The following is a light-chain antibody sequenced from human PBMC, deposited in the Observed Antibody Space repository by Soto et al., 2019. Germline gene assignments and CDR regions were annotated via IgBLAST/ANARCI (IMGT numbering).Light chain of an antibody. CDR2: EVS. V-gene: IGLV2-14*01. Sequence: QSVLTQPASVSGSPRQSITISCTGASSDVGGYTYVSWYQQHPGKAPKLMIYEVSNWPSGVSNRFSGSKSGNTASLTISGLQAEDEADYYCSSYTSSSTYVFGTGTKVTVL. J-gene: IGLJ1*01. CDR3: SSYTSSSTYV. CDR1: SSDVGGYTY.